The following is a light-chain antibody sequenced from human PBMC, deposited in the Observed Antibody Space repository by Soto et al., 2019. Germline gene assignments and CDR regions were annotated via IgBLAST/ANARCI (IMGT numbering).Light chain of an antibody. CDR1: SSNIGSNT. CDR3: AAWDDSLNGPV. CDR2: SNN. J-gene: IGLJ2*01. V-gene: IGLV1-44*01. Sequence: QPALTQPPSASWTRGRRVTISCSGSSSNIGSNTVNWYQQLPGTAPKLLIYSNNQRPSGVPDRFSGSKSGTSASLAISGLQSEDEADYYCAAWDDSLNGPVFGGGTKVTVL.